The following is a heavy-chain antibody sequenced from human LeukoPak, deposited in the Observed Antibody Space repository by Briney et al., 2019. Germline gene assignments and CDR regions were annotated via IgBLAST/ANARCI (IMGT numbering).Heavy chain of an antibody. CDR2: ISWNSGSI. Sequence: GGSLRLSCAASGFTFSRFWMSWVRQAPGKGLEWVSGISWNSGSIGYADSVKGRFTISRDNAKNSLYLQMNSLRAEDTALYYCAKDISGYSSSWYFDYWGQGTLVTVSS. V-gene: IGHV3-9*01. CDR1: GFTFSRFW. J-gene: IGHJ4*02. D-gene: IGHD6-13*01. CDR3: AKDISGYSSSWYFDY.